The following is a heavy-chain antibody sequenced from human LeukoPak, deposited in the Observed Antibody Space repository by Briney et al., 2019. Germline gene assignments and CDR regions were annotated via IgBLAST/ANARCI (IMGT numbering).Heavy chain of an antibody. D-gene: IGHD1-26*01. J-gene: IGHJ3*02. Sequence: ASVKVSCKASGYTFTGYYMHWVRQAPGQGLEWMGWINPNSGGTNYAQKFQGRVTMTRDTSTSTVYMELSSLRSEDTAVYYCARVAYSGSYHDAFDIWGQGTMVTVSS. CDR1: GYTFTGYY. CDR3: ARVAYSGSYHDAFDI. CDR2: INPNSGGT. V-gene: IGHV1-2*02.